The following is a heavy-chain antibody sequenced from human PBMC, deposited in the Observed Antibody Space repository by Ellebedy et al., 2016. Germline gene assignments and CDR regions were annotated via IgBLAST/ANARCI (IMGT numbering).Heavy chain of an antibody. V-gene: IGHV1-8*01. Sequence: ASVKVSCKASGYTFTSFDVNWVRQATGQGLEWMGWMNPNSGNTGSAQKFQGRVTMTRNTSISTAYMELSSLRSEDTAVYYCARGNSWQHDAFDIWGQGTMVTVSS. CDR2: MNPNSGNT. CDR3: ARGNSWQHDAFDI. D-gene: IGHD6-13*01. CDR1: GYTFTSFD. J-gene: IGHJ3*02.